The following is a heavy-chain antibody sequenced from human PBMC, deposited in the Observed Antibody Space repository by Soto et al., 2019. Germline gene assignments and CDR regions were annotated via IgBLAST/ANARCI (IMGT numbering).Heavy chain of an antibody. J-gene: IGHJ5*02. V-gene: IGHV1-69*01. CDR3: ARVSRKYDILTGCGFGGWFDP. CDR1: GGTFSSYA. D-gene: IGHD3-9*01. Sequence: QVQLVQSGAEVKKPGSSVKVSCKASGGTFSSYAISWVRQAPGQGLEWMGGIIPIFGTANYAQKFQGRVTITADETTSTAYMELSSLRSEDTAVYYCARVSRKYDILTGCGFGGWFDPWGQGTLVTVSS. CDR2: IIPIFGTA.